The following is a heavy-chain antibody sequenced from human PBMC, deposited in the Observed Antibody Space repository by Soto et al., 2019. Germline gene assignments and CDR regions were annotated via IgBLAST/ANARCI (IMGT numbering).Heavy chain of an antibody. Sequence: GGSLRLSCTASGFTFSNYGMNWVRQAPGKGLEWVSYISSSSSTIYYADSVKGRFTISRDKAKNSLYLQMNSLRDEDTAVYYCARTMTTVVHDAFDIWGQGXMVTV. CDR1: GFTFSNYG. CDR2: ISSSSSTI. J-gene: IGHJ3*02. CDR3: ARTMTTVVHDAFDI. D-gene: IGHD4-17*01. V-gene: IGHV3-48*02.